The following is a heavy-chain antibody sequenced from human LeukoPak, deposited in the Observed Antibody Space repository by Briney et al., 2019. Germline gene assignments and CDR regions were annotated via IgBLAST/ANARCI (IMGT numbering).Heavy chain of an antibody. V-gene: IGHV4-61*02. Sequence: SETLSLTCTVSGGSISSGSYYWSWIRQPAGKGLEWIGRIYTSGSTNYNPSLKSRVTISVDTSKNQFSLRLSSVTAADTAVYYCARDWLGNSLMDVWGKGTTVTVSS. D-gene: IGHD2/OR15-2a*01. CDR1: GGSISSGSYY. J-gene: IGHJ6*03. CDR2: IYTSGST. CDR3: ARDWLGNSLMDV.